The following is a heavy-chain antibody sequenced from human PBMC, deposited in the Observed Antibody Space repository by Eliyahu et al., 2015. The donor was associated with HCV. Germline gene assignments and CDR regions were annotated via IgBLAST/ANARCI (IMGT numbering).Heavy chain of an antibody. Sequence: QLQLQELGPGVVRPSETLSLTCTVSGGSISSSSYYWGWIRQPPGKGLEWIGSIYHRWGPHHHPSLKSRVTISVDTSKKQLSLKLTSVTAADTAVYYCARRPYSDNSGYCFDYWGQGTLVTVSS. CDR1: GGSISSSSYY. CDR2: IYHRWGP. CDR3: ARRPYSDNSGYCFDY. D-gene: IGHD3-22*01. V-gene: IGHV4-39*01. J-gene: IGHJ4*02.